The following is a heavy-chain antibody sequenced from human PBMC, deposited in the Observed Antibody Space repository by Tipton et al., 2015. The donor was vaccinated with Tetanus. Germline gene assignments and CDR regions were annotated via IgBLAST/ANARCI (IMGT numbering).Heavy chain of an antibody. CDR1: GYTFTSYG. J-gene: IGHJ5*02. D-gene: IGHD6-6*01. CDR3: ARDSEYSSSHNWFDP. V-gene: IGHV1-18*04. Sequence: QLMQSGAEVKKPGASVKVSCKASGYTFTSYGISWVRQAPGQGLEWMGWISAYNGNTNYAQKLQGRVTMTTDTSTSTAYMELRSLRSDATAVYYCARDSEYSSSHNWFDPWGQGTLVTVSS. CDR2: ISAYNGNT.